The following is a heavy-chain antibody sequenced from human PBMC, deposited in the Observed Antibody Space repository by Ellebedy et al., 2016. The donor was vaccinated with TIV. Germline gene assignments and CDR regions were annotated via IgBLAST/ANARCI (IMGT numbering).Heavy chain of an antibody. CDR1: GGSFSDYY. CDR2: INHSGST. V-gene: IGHV4-34*01. J-gene: IGHJ3*02. D-gene: IGHD1-26*01. Sequence: SETLSLXCAVYGGSFSDYYWGWIRQPPGKGLEWIGEINHSGSTNYNPSLKSRVTMSVDTSNNQFSLKLRSVTAADTAVYFCARGWSYYVEAFDIWGQGTMVTVSS. CDR3: ARGWSYYVEAFDI.